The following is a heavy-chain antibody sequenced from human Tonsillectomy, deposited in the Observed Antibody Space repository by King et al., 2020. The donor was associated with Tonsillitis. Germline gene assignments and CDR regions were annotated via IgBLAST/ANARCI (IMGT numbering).Heavy chain of an antibody. J-gene: IGHJ2*01. CDR3: AAKSGGWYFDL. D-gene: IGHD1-26*01. CDR2: SVVGSGNT. V-gene: IGHV1-58*01. Sequence: QLVESGPEVKKPGTSVKVSCKASGFTFTNSAVQWVRQARGQRLEWMGWSVVGSGNTNYAQNFQERVTIIRDMSTSTAYMELSSLRSEDTAVYYCAAKSGGWYFDLWGRGTLVTVSS. CDR1: GFTFTNSA.